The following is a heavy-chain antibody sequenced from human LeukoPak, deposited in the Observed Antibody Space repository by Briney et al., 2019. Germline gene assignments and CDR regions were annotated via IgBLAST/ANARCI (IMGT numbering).Heavy chain of an antibody. CDR3: ARDTSGDYGAFDI. V-gene: IGHV3-53*01. CDR1: GFTVSSNY. CDR2: IYGGGST. J-gene: IGHJ3*02. D-gene: IGHD4-17*01. Sequence: PGGSLRLSCAASGFTVSSNYMSWVRQAPGKGLEWVSVIYGGGSTYYADSVKGRFTISRDNSKNTLYLQMNSLRAEDTAVYYCARDTSGDYGAFDIWGQGTMVTVSS.